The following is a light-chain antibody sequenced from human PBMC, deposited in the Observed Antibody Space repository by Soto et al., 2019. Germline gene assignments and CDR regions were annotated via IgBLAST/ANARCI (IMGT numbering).Light chain of an antibody. CDR1: SSDVGGYNY. V-gene: IGLV2-14*03. CDR3: CSYTSSTTWV. CDR2: DVG. J-gene: IGLJ3*02. Sequence: QSALTQPASVSGSPGQSITISCTGTSSDVGGYNYVSWYQQHPGKAPKLMLYDVGSRPSGVSNRFSGSKSGNTASLTISGLQAEDEADYHCCSYTSSTTWVFGGGTKVTVL.